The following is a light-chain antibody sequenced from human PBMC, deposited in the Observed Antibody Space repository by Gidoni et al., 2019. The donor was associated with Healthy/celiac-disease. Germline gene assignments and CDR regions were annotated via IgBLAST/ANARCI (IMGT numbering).Light chain of an antibody. J-gene: IGKJ1*01. CDR3: QQYNSYSKWT. V-gene: IGKV1-5*01. CDR1: QSISSW. CDR2: DAS. Sequence: DIQMTQSPSTLSASVGDRVTITCRASQSISSWLAWYQQTPGKAPKLLIYDASSLESGVPSRFSGSGSGTEFTLTISSLQPDDFATYYCQQYNSYSKWTFGQGTKVEIK.